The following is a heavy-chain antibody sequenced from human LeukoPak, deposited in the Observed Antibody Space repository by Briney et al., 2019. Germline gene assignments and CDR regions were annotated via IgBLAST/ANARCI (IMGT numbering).Heavy chain of an antibody. CDR1: GYSFTGFY. V-gene: IGHV1-2*02. CDR3: APSDWGSKPFDY. CDR2: INPNSGGT. D-gene: IGHD7-27*01. J-gene: IGHJ4*02. Sequence: GASVKVSCKASGYSFTGFYMHWVRQAPGQGLQWMGWINPNSGGTNYVQKFQGRVTMTRDTSISTAYMELSRLRSDDTAVYYCAPSDWGSKPFDYWGQGTLVTVSS.